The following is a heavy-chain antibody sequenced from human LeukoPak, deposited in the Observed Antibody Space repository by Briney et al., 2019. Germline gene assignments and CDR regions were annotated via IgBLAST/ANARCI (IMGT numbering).Heavy chain of an antibody. D-gene: IGHD5-18*01. CDR1: GFTFSSYG. V-gene: IGHV3-64*01. Sequence: GGSLRLSCAASGFTFSSYGMSWVRQAPGKGLEYVSAISSNGGSTYYANSVKGRFTISRDNSKNTLYLQMGSLRAEDMAVYYCARGLQGAINTATAYYYYMDVWGKGTTVTVSS. J-gene: IGHJ6*03. CDR2: ISSNGGST. CDR3: ARGLQGAINTATAYYYYMDV.